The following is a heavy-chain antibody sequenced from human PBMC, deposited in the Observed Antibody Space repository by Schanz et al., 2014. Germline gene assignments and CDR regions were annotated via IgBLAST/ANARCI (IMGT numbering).Heavy chain of an antibody. Sequence: DVQLVESGGGLVQSGGSLRLSCAASGFNFGDYYMTWVRQAPGKGLESVAKINPDGSGKYYVVSVEGRFTISRDNAKNTLYLQMNSLRPEDTAVYYCAKGQLLSYYFDYWGQGTLVTVSS. CDR2: INPDGSGK. D-gene: IGHD2-21*01. CDR1: GFNFGDYY. V-gene: IGHV3-7*01. J-gene: IGHJ4*02. CDR3: AKGQLLSYYFDY.